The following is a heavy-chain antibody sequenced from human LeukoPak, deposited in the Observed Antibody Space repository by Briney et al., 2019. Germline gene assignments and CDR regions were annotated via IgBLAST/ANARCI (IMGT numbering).Heavy chain of an antibody. V-gene: IGHV4-59*01. D-gene: IGHD6-19*01. CDR3: ARAGGGQWLDFDY. CDR2: IYYSGST. CDR1: GGSISSYY. J-gene: IGHJ4*02. Sequence: SETLSLTCTVSGGSISSYYWSWIRQPPGKGLEWIGYIYYSGSTNYNPSLKSRVTISVDTSKNQFSLKLSPVTAADTAVYYCARAGGGQWLDFDYWGQGTLVTVSS.